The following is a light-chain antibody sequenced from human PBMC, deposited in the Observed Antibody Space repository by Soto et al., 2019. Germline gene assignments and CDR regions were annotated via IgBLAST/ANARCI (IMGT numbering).Light chain of an antibody. CDR3: SSYAGSNNVV. J-gene: IGLJ2*01. CDR1: SSDVGGYYY. V-gene: IGLV2-8*01. CDR2: EVT. Sequence: QSALTQPPSASGSPGQSVTISCTGTSSDVGGYYYVSWYQQHPGKAPKLMIYEVTKRPSGVPDRFSGSKSGNTASLTVSGLQAEDEADYYCSSYAGSNNVVFGGGTKLTVL.